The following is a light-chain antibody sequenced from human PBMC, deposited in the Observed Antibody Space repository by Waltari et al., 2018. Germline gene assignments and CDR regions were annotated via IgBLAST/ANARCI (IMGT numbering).Light chain of an antibody. V-gene: IGKV3D-15*01. J-gene: IGKJ1*01. CDR1: QSLIRRT. CDR3: QQYDYWPWT. CDR2: DTS. Sequence: EIVMTQSPATLSVSPGEGANLSCRASQSLIRRTFVWYQQKPGQAPRLLIYDTSTRATGIPARFSGSWSGTEFTLTISSLQSEDFATYYCQQYDYWPWTFGQGTRVETK.